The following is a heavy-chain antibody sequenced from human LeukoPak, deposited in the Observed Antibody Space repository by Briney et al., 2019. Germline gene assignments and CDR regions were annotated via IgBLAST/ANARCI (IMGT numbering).Heavy chain of an antibody. D-gene: IGHD3-10*01. CDR3: ARGHWWVGGTPNYPYYFDY. V-gene: IGHV3-48*03. CDR2: ISSSGSTI. CDR1: GFTFSSYE. Sequence: GGSLRLSCAASGFTFSSYEMNWVRQAPGKGLEWVSYISSSGSTIYYADSVKGRFTISRDNAKNSLYLQMNSLRAEDTAVYYCARGHWWVGGTPNYPYYFDYWGQGTLVTVSS. J-gene: IGHJ4*02.